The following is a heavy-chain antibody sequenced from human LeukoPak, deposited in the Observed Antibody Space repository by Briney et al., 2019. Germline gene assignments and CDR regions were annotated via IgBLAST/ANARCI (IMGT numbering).Heavy chain of an antibody. J-gene: IGHJ4*02. D-gene: IGHD1-26*01. CDR2: IYHSGST. V-gene: IGHV4-38-2*01. CDR3: ARSTLSSGSTNY. Sequence: PSETLSLTCAVSGYSISSGYYWGWIRQPPGKGLEWIGSIYHSGSTYYNPSLKSRVTISVDTSKNQFSLKLSSVTAADTAMYYCARSTLSSGSTNYWGQGTLVTVSS. CDR1: GYSISSGYY.